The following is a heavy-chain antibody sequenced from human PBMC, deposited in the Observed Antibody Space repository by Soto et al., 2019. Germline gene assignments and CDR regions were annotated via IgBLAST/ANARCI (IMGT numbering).Heavy chain of an antibody. D-gene: IGHD6-13*01. V-gene: IGHV3-13*01. CDR1: GFNFSSYD. Sequence: EVQLVESGGGLVQPGGSLRLSCAASGFNFSSYDMHWVRQVTGKGLEWVSIIGTAGDTYSPGSVKGRFTISRENAKNSLEQQMNNLRAEDTAVYYCARGGRRSSWYPREGYYYYYGVDVWGQGTTVTVSS. CDR3: ARGGRRSSWYPREGYYYYYGVDV. CDR2: IGTAGDT. J-gene: IGHJ6*02.